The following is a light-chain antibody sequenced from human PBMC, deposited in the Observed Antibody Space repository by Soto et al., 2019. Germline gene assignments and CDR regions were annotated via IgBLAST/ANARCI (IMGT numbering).Light chain of an antibody. V-gene: IGLV1-47*02. CDR2: AND. Sequence: QLVLTQLPSASGTPGQRVIISCSGRSSNIGSNYVYWFQHLPGTAPKLLIYANDQRPSGVPDRFSGSKSGTSASLAISGLRSEDEADYYCAAWDDSLGGSWVFGGGTKLTVL. J-gene: IGLJ3*02. CDR1: SSNIGSNY. CDR3: AAWDDSLGGSWV.